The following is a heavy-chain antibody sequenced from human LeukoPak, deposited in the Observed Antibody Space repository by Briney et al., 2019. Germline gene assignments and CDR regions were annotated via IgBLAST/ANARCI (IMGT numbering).Heavy chain of an antibody. J-gene: IGHJ6*03. CDR2: INPNSGGT. CDR3: ARGGMITFGGVIVTHYYYYYMDV. D-gene: IGHD3-16*02. CDR1: GYTFTGYY. Sequence: ASVKVSCKASGYTFTGYYMHWVRQAPGQGLEWMGWINPNSGGTNYAQKFQGRVTMTRDTSISTAYMELSRLRSDDTAVYYCARGGMITFGGVIVTHYYYYYMDVWGKGTTVTVSS. V-gene: IGHV1-2*02.